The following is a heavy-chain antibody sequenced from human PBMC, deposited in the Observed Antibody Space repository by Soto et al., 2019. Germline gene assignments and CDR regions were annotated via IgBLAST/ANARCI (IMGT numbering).Heavy chain of an antibody. J-gene: IGHJ4*02. V-gene: IGHV1-24*01. D-gene: IGHD2-2*01. CDR3: ATFPPDCSSTRCRFDY. CDR2: FDPEDGET. Sequence: GXSXKVSCKVSGYTXSELSMDLVRQAPGKGLEWMGGFDPEDGETIYAQKFQGRVTMTEETSTDTAYIELSSLRSEDTAVYYCATFPPDCSSTRCRFDYWGQGTLGTVS. CDR1: GYTXSELS.